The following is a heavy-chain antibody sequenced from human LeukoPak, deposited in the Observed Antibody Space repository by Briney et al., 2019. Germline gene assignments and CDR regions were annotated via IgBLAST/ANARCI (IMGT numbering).Heavy chain of an antibody. CDR1: GGSFRGYF. Sequence: PSETLSLTCDVYGGSFRGYFWSWIRQPPQKGLERIGEINHSGSTNYNASLKSRLTKSIDTSKNQFSLKLSSVTAADTAVYYCARRSGYYGSGSYWWFDPWGQGTLVTVSS. J-gene: IGHJ5*02. D-gene: IGHD3-10*01. CDR3: ARRSGYYGSGSYWWFDP. CDR2: INHSGST. V-gene: IGHV4-34*01.